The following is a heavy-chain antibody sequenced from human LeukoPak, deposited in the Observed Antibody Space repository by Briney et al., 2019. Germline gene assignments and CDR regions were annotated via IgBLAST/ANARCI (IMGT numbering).Heavy chain of an antibody. D-gene: IGHD4-11*01. J-gene: IGHJ3*02. CDR1: GGTFGSYA. Sequence: GSSVKVSCKASGGTFGSYAISWVRQAPGQGLEWMGRIIPILGIANYAQKFQGRVTITADKSISTAYMELSSLRSDDTAVYYCARDRKQLQYKSDAFDIWGQGTMVSVSS. CDR2: IIPILGIA. V-gene: IGHV1-69*04. CDR3: ARDRKQLQYKSDAFDI.